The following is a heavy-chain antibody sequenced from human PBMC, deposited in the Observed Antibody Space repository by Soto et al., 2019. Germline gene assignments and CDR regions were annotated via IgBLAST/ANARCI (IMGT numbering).Heavy chain of an antibody. V-gene: IGHV3-74*01. CDR1: GFSFSSYW. Sequence: EVQLVQSGGGLVQPGGSLRLSCAASGFSFSSYWMHWFRQAPGKGPVWVSQINLDGTTTNYADSVKGRFTISRDNAENTLYLHMNSRRAEDTAVYNCAKDVSWGQSDYWAQETLVTVSS. CDR3: AKDVSWGQSDY. J-gene: IGHJ4*02. D-gene: IGHD3-16*01. CDR2: INLDGTTT.